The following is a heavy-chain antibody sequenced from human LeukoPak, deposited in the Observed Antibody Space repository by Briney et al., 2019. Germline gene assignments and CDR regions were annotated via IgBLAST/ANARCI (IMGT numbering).Heavy chain of an antibody. Sequence: PGRSLRLSCAASGFTFSTYAMFWVRPAPGKGLEWVAVISYDGSNEYYADSVKGRFAISRDNSRNTLYLQMSSLRVEDTAVYYCARGSPPDYWGQGTLVTVSS. CDR2: ISYDGSNE. J-gene: IGHJ4*02. CDR1: GFTFSTYA. V-gene: IGHV3-30*09. CDR3: ARGSPPDY.